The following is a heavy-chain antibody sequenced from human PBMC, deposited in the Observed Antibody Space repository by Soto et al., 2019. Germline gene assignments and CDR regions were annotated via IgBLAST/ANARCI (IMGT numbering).Heavy chain of an antibody. J-gene: IGHJ5*02. CDR2: IYWNDDK. D-gene: IGHD6-13*01. CDR3: AHRLHSSSLNWFDP. V-gene: IGHV2-5*01. Sequence: VSGPTLVNPTQTLTLTCTFSGFSLSTSGVGVGWIRQPPGKALEWLALIYWNDDKRYSPSLKSRLTITKDTSKDQVVLTMTNMDPVDTATYYCAHRLHSSSLNWFDPWGQGTLVTVSS. CDR1: GFSLSTSGVG.